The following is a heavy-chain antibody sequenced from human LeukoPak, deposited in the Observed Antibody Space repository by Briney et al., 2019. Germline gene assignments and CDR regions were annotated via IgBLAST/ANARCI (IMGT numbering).Heavy chain of an antibody. CDR3: ARERVPRYCSSTSCYRTPGYYYYGMDV. V-gene: IGHV1-69*13. Sequence: SVKVSCKASGGTFSSYAISWVRQAPGQGLEWMGGIIPIFGTANYAQKFQGRVTITADESTSTAYMELSSLRSEDTAVYYCARERVPRYCSSTSCYRTPGYYYYGMDVWGQGTTVTVSS. J-gene: IGHJ6*02. CDR2: IIPIFGTA. CDR1: GGTFSSYA. D-gene: IGHD2-2*02.